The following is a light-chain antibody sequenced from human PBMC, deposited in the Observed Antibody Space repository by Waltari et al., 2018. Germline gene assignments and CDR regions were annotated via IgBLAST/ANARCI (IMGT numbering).Light chain of an antibody. V-gene: IGLV1-51*01. CDR2: DNN. CDR1: SSNIAKND. J-gene: IGLJ2*01. CDR3: ATWDTTLSVVV. Sequence: QSVLTQPPSVSAAPGQKVTISCSGSSSNIAKNDVSWYQQLPGTAPKVLIYDNNARPSGTPNRFSGAKSGTSATLDITGLQTGDEAHYYCATWDTTLSVVVFGGGTQLIVL.